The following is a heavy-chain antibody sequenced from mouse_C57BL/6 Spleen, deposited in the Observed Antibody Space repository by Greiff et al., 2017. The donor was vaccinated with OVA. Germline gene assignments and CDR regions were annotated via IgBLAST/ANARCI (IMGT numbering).Heavy chain of an antibody. Sequence: QVQLKQPGAELVRPGSSVKLSCKASGYTFTSYWMHWVKQRPIQGLEWIGNIDPSDSETHYNQKFKDKATLTVDKSSSTAYMQRSSLTSEDSAVYYCARDYDGGDYYAMDYWGQGTSVTVSS. V-gene: IGHV1-52*01. CDR1: GYTFTSYW. D-gene: IGHD2-4*01. J-gene: IGHJ4*01. CDR3: ARDYDGGDYYAMDY. CDR2: IDPSDSET.